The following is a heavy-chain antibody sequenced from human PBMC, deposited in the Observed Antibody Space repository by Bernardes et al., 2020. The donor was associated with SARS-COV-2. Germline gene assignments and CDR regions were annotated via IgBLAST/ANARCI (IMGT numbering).Heavy chain of an antibody. V-gene: IGHV2-70*11. CDR3: ARSLVGCYDYYFDY. CDR1: GFSHSTSGMC. J-gene: IGHJ4*02. D-gene: IGHD3-3*01. Sequence: GPTLMKPTQTLTLTCTFSGFSHSTSGMCVSWIRQPPGKALEWLARIDWDDDKYYSTSLKTRLTISKDTSKNQVVITMTNMDPVDTASYYCARSLVGCYDYYFDYWGQGTLVIVSS. CDR2: IDWDDDK.